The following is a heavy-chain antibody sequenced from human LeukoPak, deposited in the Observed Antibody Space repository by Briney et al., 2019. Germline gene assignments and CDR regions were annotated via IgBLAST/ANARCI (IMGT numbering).Heavy chain of an antibody. CDR2: FDPEDGET. J-gene: IGHJ5*02. CDR3: AREVGNYCSGGSCYSNNWFDP. D-gene: IGHD2-15*01. Sequence: ASVKVSCKVSGYTLTELSMHWVRQAPGKGLEWMGGFDPEDGETIYAQKFQGRVTMTRDTSTSTVYMELSSLRSEDTAVYYCAREVGNYCSGGSCYSNNWFDPWGQGTLVTVSS. CDR1: GYTLTELS. V-gene: IGHV1-24*01.